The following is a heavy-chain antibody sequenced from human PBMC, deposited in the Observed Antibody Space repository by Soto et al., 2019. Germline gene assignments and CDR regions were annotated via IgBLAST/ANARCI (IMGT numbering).Heavy chain of an antibody. D-gene: IGHD2-8*01. CDR3: AGVDIFVMVQGRIRGWFDP. J-gene: IGHJ5*02. Sequence: QVQLQESGPVLVKPSQTLSLTCTVSGGSISSGGYYWSWIRQHPGKGLEWIGYIYYSGSTYYNPSLTSRFTISVSMSKNPFSLQVSSVAAADTAVYYCAGVDIFVMVQGRIRGWFDPWGQGTLVTVFS. CDR1: GGSISSGGYY. V-gene: IGHV4-31*03. CDR2: IYYSGST.